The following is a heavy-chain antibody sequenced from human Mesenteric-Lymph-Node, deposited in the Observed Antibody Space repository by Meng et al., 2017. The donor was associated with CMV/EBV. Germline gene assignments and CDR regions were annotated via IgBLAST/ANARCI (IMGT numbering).Heavy chain of an antibody. CDR3: ARDGIFGFGQSPHYYGMDV. CDR2: ISAYNGNT. D-gene: IGHD3-3*01. V-gene: IGHV1-18*01. Sequence: FTSYGISWVRQAPGQGLEWMGWISAYNGNTNYAQKLQGRVTMTTDTSTSTVYMELSSLRSEDTAMYYCARDGIFGFGQSPHYYGMDVWGQGTTVTVSS. J-gene: IGHJ6*02. CDR1: FTSYG.